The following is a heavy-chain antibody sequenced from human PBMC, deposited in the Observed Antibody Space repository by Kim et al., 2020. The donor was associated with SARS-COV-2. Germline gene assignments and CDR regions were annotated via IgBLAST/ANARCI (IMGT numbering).Heavy chain of an antibody. CDR3: ARDRVAAAGRNWFDP. CDR2: INPSGGST. Sequence: ASVKVSCKASGYTFTSYYMHWVRQAPGQGLEWMGIINPSGGSTSYAQKFQGRVTMTRDTSTSTVYMELSSLRSEDTAVYYCARDRVAAAGRNWFDPWGQGTLVTVSS. CDR1: GYTFTSYY. J-gene: IGHJ5*02. D-gene: IGHD6-13*01. V-gene: IGHV1-46*01.